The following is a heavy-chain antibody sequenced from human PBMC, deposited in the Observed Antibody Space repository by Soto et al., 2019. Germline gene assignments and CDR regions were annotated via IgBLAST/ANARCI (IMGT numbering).Heavy chain of an antibody. CDR2: ISSYNGNT. CDR1: GYTFTSYG. J-gene: IGHJ4*02. Sequence: QVQLVQSGAEVKKPGASVKVSCKASGYTFTSYGISWVRQAPGQGLERMGWISSYNGNTNYAQKLQGRVTMPTDTSTSTASMELRSLRSDGTAVYYCARDESLDGSGSLRGNYWGQGTLVTVSS. V-gene: IGHV1-18*01. D-gene: IGHD3-10*01. CDR3: ARDESLDGSGSLRGNY.